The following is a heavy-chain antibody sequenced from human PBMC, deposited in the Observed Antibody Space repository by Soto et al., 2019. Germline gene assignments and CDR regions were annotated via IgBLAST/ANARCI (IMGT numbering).Heavy chain of an antibody. J-gene: IGHJ4*02. Sequence: QSPGKELEWIGNIYYSGSTSYNPSLKSRVTLSVDTSKNQFSLKLSSVTATDTAVYYCVRITVYNSKGHLDYWGQGTLVTVSS. D-gene: IGHD1-20*01. V-gene: IGHV4-39*01. CDR2: IYYSGST. CDR3: VRITVYNSKGHLDY.